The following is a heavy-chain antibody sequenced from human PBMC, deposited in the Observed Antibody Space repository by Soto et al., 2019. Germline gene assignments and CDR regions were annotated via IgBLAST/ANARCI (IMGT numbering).Heavy chain of an antibody. CDR2: ISGSGGST. J-gene: IGHJ4*02. Sequence: GGSLRLSCAASGFTFSSYAMSWVRQAPGKGLEWVSAISGSGGSTYYADSVKGRFTISRDNSKNTLYLQMNSLRAEDTAVYYCAKELYYYDSSGYPFDYWGQGTLVTVSS. D-gene: IGHD3-22*01. V-gene: IGHV3-23*01. CDR3: AKELYYYDSSGYPFDY. CDR1: GFTFSSYA.